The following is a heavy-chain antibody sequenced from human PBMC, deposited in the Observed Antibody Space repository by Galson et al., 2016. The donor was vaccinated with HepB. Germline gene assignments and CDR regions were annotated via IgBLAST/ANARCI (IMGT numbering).Heavy chain of an antibody. D-gene: IGHD3-16*01. Sequence: SLRLSCAASGFSISTYWMHWLRQGPGKGLEWVSRIGPDGSGTLFGDSVKGRFTISKDNAKNTLSLQMNSLRVGDTAGYYCVRDQSPGGVAYWGQGALVT. J-gene: IGHJ4*02. CDR3: VRDQSPGGVAY. CDR1: GFSISTYW. CDR2: IGPDGSGT. V-gene: IGHV3-74*01.